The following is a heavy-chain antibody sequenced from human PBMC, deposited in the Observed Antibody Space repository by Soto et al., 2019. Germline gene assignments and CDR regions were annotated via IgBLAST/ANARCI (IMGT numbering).Heavy chain of an antibody. CDR1: GGTFSSYS. CDR2: IIPLFGTA. CDR3: ARDGRRHSGGIDY. Sequence: QVQLVQSGAEVKKPGSSVKVSCKASGGTFSSYSINWVRQAPGQGLEWMGEIIPLFGTANYAQKFQGRVTITADESTSTAYMEPSSLRSEDTAVYYCARDGRRHSGGIDYWGQGTLVTVSS. J-gene: IGHJ4*02. D-gene: IGHD3-16*01. V-gene: IGHV1-69*01.